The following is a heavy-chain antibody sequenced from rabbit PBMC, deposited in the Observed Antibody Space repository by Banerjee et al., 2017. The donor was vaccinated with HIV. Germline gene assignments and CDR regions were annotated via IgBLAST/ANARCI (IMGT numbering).Heavy chain of an antibody. CDR1: GFDFSGYG. CDR3: ANGGSGATHFNL. CDR2: IYNGDGST. Sequence: QEQLVESGGGLVQPGGSLKLSCKAYGFDFSGYGVNWVRQAPGKGLEWIACIYNGDGSTYYASWVNGRFTISKTSSTTVTLQMTSLTAADTATYFCANGGSGATHFNLWGPGTLVTVS. J-gene: IGHJ4*01. V-gene: IGHV1S47*01. D-gene: IGHD4-2*01.